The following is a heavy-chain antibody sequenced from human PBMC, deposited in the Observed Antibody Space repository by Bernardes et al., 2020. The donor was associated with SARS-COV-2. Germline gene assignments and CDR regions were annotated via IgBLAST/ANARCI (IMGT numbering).Heavy chain of an antibody. J-gene: IGHJ4*02. D-gene: IGHD5-18*01. Sequence: SETLSLTCTVSGGSISDTTYYWAWIRQPAGKGLEWIGRIYASGSTYYPDSVKGRFTISRDNSKNTLYLQMNSLRAEDTAVYYCAKEGGYNYGFQWGQGTLVTVSS. CDR2: IYASGST. V-gene: IGHV4-61*02. CDR1: GGSISDTTYY. CDR3: AKEGGYNYGFQ.